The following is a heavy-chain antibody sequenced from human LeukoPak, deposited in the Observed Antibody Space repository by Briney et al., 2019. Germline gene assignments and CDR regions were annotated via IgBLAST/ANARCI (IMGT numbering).Heavy chain of an antibody. CDR2: IYYSGST. D-gene: IGHD2-15*01. J-gene: IGHJ4*02. CDR1: GGSIRSGDYY. Sequence: PSETLSLTCTVSGGSIRSGDYYWAWIRRPPGKGLEWIGTIYYSGSTYYNPSLKSRVTISVDTSKNQFSLKLSSVTAADTAVYYCARYCSGGSCYSVAFDYWGQGTLVTVSS. CDR3: ARYCSGGSCYSVAFDY. V-gene: IGHV4-39*01.